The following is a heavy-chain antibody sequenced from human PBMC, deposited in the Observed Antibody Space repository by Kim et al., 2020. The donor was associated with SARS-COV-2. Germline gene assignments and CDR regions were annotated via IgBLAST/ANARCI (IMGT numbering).Heavy chain of an antibody. D-gene: IGHD1-26*01. J-gene: IGHJ4*02. Sequence: GGSLRLSCAASGFTFSSYSMNWVRQAPGKGLEWVSSISSSSSYIYYADAVKGRFTISRDNAKNSLYLQMNSLRAEDTAVYYCARLRVGATTDYWGQGTLVTVSS. V-gene: IGHV3-21*01. CDR3: ARLRVGATTDY. CDR1: GFTFSSYS. CDR2: ISSSSSYI.